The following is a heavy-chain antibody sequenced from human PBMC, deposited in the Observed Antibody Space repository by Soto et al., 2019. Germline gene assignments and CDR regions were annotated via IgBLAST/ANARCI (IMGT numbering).Heavy chain of an antibody. D-gene: IGHD3-10*01. CDR2: AYHSGST. J-gene: IGHJ4*02. CDR3: TRSPPSSYYGGSGTFDY. CDR1: GGFTSTNNW. Sequence: QLQLQESGPGLVRPSVTLSLTCAVSGGFTSTNNWWSWVRQPPGKGLEWIGDAYHSGSTAYNPSLKRRVSISVDKSKNQISLKLTSATAADTAVYYCTRSPPSSYYGGSGTFDYWGQGTLVTVSS. V-gene: IGHV4-4*02.